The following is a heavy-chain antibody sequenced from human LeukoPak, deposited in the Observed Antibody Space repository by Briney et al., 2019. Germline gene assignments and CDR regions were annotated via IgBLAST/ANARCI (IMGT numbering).Heavy chain of an antibody. CDR1: GGSFSGYY. CDR2: INHNGST. D-gene: IGHD6-6*01. J-gene: IGHJ5*02. V-gene: IGHV4-34*01. Sequence: KPSETLSLTCAVYGGSFSGYYWSWIRQPPGKGLEWIGEINHNGSTNYNPSLKSRVTISVDTSKNQFSLKLSSVTAADTAVYYCARDASYSSSSVWFDPWGQGTLVTVSS. CDR3: ARDASYSSSSVWFDP.